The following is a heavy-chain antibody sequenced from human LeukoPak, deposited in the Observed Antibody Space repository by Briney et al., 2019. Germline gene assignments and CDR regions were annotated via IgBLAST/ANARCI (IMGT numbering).Heavy chain of an antibody. CDR2: MNPIFRTA. V-gene: IGHV1-69*13. CDR1: GGTFSSYA. D-gene: IGHD3-3*01. Sequence: SVKVSCKASGGTFSSYAISWVRQAPGQGLEWMGGMNPIFRTANYAHKFQGKVTITADESTSTAYMELSSLRFEDTAVYYCARGGGIFGVLTTAHYYGMDVWGQGTTVIVSS. J-gene: IGHJ6*02. CDR3: ARGGGIFGVLTTAHYYGMDV.